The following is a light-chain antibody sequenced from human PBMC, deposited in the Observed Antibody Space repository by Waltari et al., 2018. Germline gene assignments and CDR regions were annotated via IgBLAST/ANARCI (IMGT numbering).Light chain of an antibody. CDR1: YSNLRSNP. V-gene: IGLV1-44*01. Sequence: QAVLTQPPSTSGTPGQGGTRSLSWTYSNLRSNPGNRYQQVPGAAPKLLLYSNDRRPSGVPDRFSGSKSGTSASLVISGLQSGDEAFYHCATWDDTLNGQVFGGGTKLTVL. CDR2: SND. J-gene: IGLJ3*02. CDR3: ATWDDTLNGQV.